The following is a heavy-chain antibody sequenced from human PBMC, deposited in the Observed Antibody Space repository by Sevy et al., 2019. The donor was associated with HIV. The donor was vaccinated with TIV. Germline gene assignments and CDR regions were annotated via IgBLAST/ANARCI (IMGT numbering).Heavy chain of an antibody. CDR3: ARRRPSGYYEY. V-gene: IGHV4-34*01. CDR1: GGSFSGYY. Sequence: SETLSLTCAVYGGSFSGYYWSWIRQPPGKGLEWIGEINHSGSTNYNPSLKSRVTISVDTSRNQFSLKLCSVTAAEMAVYYCARRRPSGYYEYWGQGTLVTVSS. D-gene: IGHD3-3*01. CDR2: INHSGST. J-gene: IGHJ4*02.